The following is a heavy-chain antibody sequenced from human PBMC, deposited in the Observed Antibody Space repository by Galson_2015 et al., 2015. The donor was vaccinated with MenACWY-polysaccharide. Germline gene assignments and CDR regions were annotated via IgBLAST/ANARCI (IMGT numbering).Heavy chain of an antibody. Sequence: SVKVSCKASGYNFNSYDINWVRQATGQGLEWMGWMNPNNGNTGYAQKLQGRVTMTRDTSINTAYMELSSLTSEDTAVYYCANPGLSTGRSSDVDYWGQGTLVTVSS. V-gene: IGHV1-8*01. CDR1: GYNFNSYD. CDR2: MNPNNGNT. J-gene: IGHJ4*02. CDR3: ANPGLSTGRSSDVDY. D-gene: IGHD6-25*01.